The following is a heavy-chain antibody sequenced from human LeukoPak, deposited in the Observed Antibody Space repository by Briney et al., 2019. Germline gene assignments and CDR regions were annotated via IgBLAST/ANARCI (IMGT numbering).Heavy chain of an antibody. CDR2: IYPGDSDT. J-gene: IGHJ3*02. V-gene: IGHV5-51*01. Sequence: LGESLKISCKGSGYSFTSYWIGWVRQMPGKGLEWMGIIYPGDSDTRYSPSFQGQVTISADKSINTAYLQCSSLKASDTAMYYCARLGPISILRVGGFDIWGQGTMVTVSS. D-gene: IGHD2/OR15-2a*01. CDR1: GYSFTSYW. CDR3: ARLGPISILRVGGFDI.